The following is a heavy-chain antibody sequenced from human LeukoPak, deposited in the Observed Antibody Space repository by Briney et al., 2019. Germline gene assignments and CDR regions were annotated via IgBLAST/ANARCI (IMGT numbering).Heavy chain of an antibody. J-gene: IGHJ4*02. Sequence: GASVKVSCKASGYTFTSYGINWARQAPGQGLEWMGWIRVYNGNTNYAQKLQGRVTMTTDTSTSTAYMELRSLRSDDTAVYYCARDREYYYDSSGYQGFDYWGQGTLVTVSS. CDR3: ARDREYYYDSSGYQGFDY. CDR2: IRVYNGNT. V-gene: IGHV1-18*01. D-gene: IGHD3-22*01. CDR1: GYTFTSYG.